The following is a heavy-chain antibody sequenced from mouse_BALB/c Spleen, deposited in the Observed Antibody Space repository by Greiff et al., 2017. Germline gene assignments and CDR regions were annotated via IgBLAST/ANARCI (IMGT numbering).Heavy chain of an antibody. V-gene: IGHV1-7*01. CDR1: GYTFTSYW. D-gene: IGHD2-4*01. Sequence: QVQLQQSGAELAKPGASVKMSCKASGYTFTSYWMHWVKQRPGQGLEWIGYINPSTGYTEYNQKFKDKATLTADKSSSTAYMQLSSLTSEDSAVYYCARMITTRVYAMDYWGQGTSVTVSS. CDR3: ARMITTRVYAMDY. CDR2: INPSTGYT. J-gene: IGHJ4*01.